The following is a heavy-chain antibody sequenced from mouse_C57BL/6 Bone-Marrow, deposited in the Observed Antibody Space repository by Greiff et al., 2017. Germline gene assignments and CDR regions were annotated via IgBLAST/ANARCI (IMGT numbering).Heavy chain of an antibody. Sequence: VQLQQSVAELVRPGASVKLSCTASGFNIKNTYMHWVKQRPEQGLEWIGRIDPANGNTKYAPKVQGKATITADTSSNTAYLQLSGLTSEDTSIYYCAVDYYGSSPTPFAYWGQGTLVTVSA. V-gene: IGHV14-3*01. CDR3: AVDYYGSSPTPFAY. CDR2: IDPANGNT. J-gene: IGHJ3*01. CDR1: GFNIKNTY. D-gene: IGHD1-1*01.